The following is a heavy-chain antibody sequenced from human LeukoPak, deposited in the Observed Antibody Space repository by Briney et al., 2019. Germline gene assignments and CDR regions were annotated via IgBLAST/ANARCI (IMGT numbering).Heavy chain of an antibody. CDR2: INPNSGGT. CDR3: ARGVSTIFGVVSSFDP. V-gene: IGHV1-2*06. CDR1: GYTFTGYY. J-gene: IGHJ5*02. D-gene: IGHD3-3*01. Sequence: GASVKVSCKASGYTFTGYYMHWVRQAPGQGLEWMGRINPNSGGTNYVQKFQGRVTMTRDTSISTAYMELSRLRSDDTAVYYCARGVSTIFGVVSSFDPWGQGTLVTASS.